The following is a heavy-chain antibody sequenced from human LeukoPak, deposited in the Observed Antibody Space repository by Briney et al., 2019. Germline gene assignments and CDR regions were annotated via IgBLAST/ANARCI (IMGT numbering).Heavy chain of an antibody. D-gene: IGHD3-22*01. Sequence: KPSETLSLTCTVSGGSISSSSYYWGWIRQPPGKGLEWIGSIYYSGSTYYNPSLKSRVTISVDTSKNQFSLKLSSVTAADTAVYYCARGSHYDSSSWGYWGQGTLVTVSS. CDR3: ARGSHYDSSSWGY. CDR1: GGSISSSSYY. V-gene: IGHV4-39*07. CDR2: IYYSGST. J-gene: IGHJ4*02.